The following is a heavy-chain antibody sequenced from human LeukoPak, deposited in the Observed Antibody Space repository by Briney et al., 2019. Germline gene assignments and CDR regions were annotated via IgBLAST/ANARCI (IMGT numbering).Heavy chain of an antibody. CDR3: VVTIFGVVF. J-gene: IGHJ4*02. D-gene: IGHD3-3*01. CDR2: ITGDSNYI. Sequence: PGGSLRLSCAASGFTFSSYAMNWVRQAPGKGLEWVSSITGDSNYIYYTDSVKGRFTISRDNAKNSLYLQMNSLRAEDTAVFYCVVTIFGVVFWGQGTLVTVSS. V-gene: IGHV3-21*01. CDR1: GFTFSSYA.